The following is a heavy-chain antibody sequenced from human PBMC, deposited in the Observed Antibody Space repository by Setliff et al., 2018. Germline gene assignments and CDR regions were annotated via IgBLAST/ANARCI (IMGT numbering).Heavy chain of an antibody. CDR3: ASHPRVTIFGVVAFDY. Sequence: SETLSLTCTVSGGSISSYYWGWIRQPPGKGLEWIGSIYFGGNTYNNPSLKSRVTISVDTSKNHFSLTLSSVTAADTAAYYCASHPRVTIFGVVAFDYWGQGILVTVS. CDR1: GGSISSYY. D-gene: IGHD3-3*01. J-gene: IGHJ4*02. V-gene: IGHV4-39*02. CDR2: IYFGGNT.